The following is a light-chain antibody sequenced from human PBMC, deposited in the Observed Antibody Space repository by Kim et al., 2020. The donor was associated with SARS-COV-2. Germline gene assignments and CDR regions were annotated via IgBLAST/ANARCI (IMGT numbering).Light chain of an antibody. CDR1: QDITNS. CDR3: QQHEFLPLS. J-gene: IGKJ3*01. Sequence: DIQMTQSPSSLSASVGDRVTISCQASQDITNSLNWYQQKPGKAPKLLIYDASNLETGVPSRFSGRGSGTDFTFTIISLQPEDIATYYCQQHEFLPLSFGPGTKVDIK. V-gene: IGKV1-33*01. CDR2: DAS.